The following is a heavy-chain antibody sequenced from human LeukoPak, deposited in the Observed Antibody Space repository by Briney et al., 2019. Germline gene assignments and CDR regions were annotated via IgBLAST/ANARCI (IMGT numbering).Heavy chain of an antibody. J-gene: IGHJ2*01. D-gene: IGHD6-19*01. CDR2: IYNSENT. CDR3: ARFHSGPSGWYVLWYFDL. V-gene: IGHV4-4*09. Sequence: SETLSLTCTVSGGSVSSYYWSWIRQPPGKGLEWIGYIYNSENTKYNSSLMSRVTMSLDTSKNQVLLKLSSVTAADTAVYYCARFHSGPSGWYVLWYFDLWGRGTLVTVSS. CDR1: GGSVSSYY.